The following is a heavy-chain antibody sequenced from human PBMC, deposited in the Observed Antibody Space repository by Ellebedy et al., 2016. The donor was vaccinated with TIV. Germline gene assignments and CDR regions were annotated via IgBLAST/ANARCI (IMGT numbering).Heavy chain of an antibody. CDR3: ARYPPMSGYNYGYNDY. CDR2: ITPYIGKT. Sequence: ASVKVSCXASGYTFTRYGISWVRQAPGQGLEWMGWITPYIGKTNYAQKLQGRVPMTTDTSTSTAYMELRSLRSDDTAVYYCARYPPMSGYNYGYNDYWGQGTLVTVSS. D-gene: IGHD5-18*01. V-gene: IGHV1-18*01. J-gene: IGHJ4*02. CDR1: GYTFTRYG.